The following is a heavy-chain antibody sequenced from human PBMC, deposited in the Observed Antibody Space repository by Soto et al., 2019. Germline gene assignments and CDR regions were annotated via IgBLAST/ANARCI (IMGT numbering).Heavy chain of an antibody. CDR1: GGTFSGYA. CDR3: ATARGHGHFEA. CDR2: IIPMLATT. D-gene: IGHD3-9*01. V-gene: IGHV1-69*12. J-gene: IGHJ1*01. Sequence: QVQVVQSGPEVKKSGSSMKVSCKASGGTFSGYAINWVRQAPGQGLEWMGGIIPMLATTTYAQNFQGRITLAADDLPPTLYMELSSLTSDDTAVYYCATARGHGHFEAWGQGTLRTVSS.